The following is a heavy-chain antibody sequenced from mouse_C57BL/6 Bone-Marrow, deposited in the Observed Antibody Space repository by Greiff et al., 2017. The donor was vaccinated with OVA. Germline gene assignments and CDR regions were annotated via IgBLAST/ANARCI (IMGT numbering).Heavy chain of an antibody. CDR3: ARDYYGSSWYFDV. V-gene: IGHV1-26*01. D-gene: IGHD1-1*01. CDR2: INPNNGGT. Sequence: EVQLQQSGPELVKPGASVKISCKASGYTFTNYYMNWVKQSHGKSLEWIGDINPNNGGTSYNQKFKGKATLTVDKSSSTAYMELRSLTSEDSEVYYSARDYYGSSWYFDVWGTGTTGTVSS. CDR1: GYTFTNYY. J-gene: IGHJ1*03.